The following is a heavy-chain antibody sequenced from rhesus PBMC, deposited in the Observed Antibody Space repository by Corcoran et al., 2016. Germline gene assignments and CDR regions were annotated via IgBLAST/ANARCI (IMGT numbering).Heavy chain of an antibody. J-gene: IGHJ1*01. V-gene: IGHV4-65*02. CDR1: GGSIRHRNW. CDR3: ARHPRSEYFEL. CDR2: FGCRGGST. Sequence: QVQLQESGPGLVKPSEPLSPPCACSGGSIRHRNWGSWLRQPPGKGLEGIGNFGCRGGSTSDNPSIKKRVIISKNTSKNRLYRKMNSGTAAETAVYYCARHPRSEYFELGGQGARVTGSS.